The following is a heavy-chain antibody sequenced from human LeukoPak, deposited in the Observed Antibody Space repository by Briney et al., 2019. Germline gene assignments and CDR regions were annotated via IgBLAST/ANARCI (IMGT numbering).Heavy chain of an antibody. V-gene: IGHV3-48*02. J-gene: IGHJ4*02. CDR3: ARGRGDGRYPIDY. D-gene: IGHD3-10*01. Sequence: GGSLRLSCAASGFTFSSYAMHWVRQAPGKGLEWVSHISSSSSTIYYADSVKGRFTISRDNAKNSLYLQMNSLRDEDTAVYYCARGRGDGRYPIDYWGQGTLVTVSS. CDR2: ISSSSSTI. CDR1: GFTFSSYA.